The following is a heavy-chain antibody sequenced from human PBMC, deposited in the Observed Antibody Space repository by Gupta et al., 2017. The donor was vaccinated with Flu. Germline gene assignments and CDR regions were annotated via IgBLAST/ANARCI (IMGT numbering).Heavy chain of an antibody. J-gene: IGHJ4*02. CDR3: ARDLSLGMPRGFDY. Sequence: DVQVVESGGGLVKHGGSLRLSCTASGFKFSSYSMNWVRQAPGKGLECISTISSWSDYIYYADSVKGRFTISRDNARDSVYLQMNSRRVEDTAVYYCARDLSLGMPRGFDYWGQGALVTVSS. V-gene: IGHV3-21*01. D-gene: IGHD2-2*01. CDR2: ISSWSDYI. CDR1: GFKFSSYS.